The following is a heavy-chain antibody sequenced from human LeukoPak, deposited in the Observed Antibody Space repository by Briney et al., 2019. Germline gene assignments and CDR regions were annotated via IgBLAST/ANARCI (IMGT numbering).Heavy chain of an antibody. CDR3: ARVPRYCSGGSCYRGYFDL. V-gene: IGHV4-4*07. J-gene: IGHJ2*01. CDR1: GGSISSYY. Sequence: SETLSLTCTVSGGSISSYYWSWIRQPAGKGLEWIGRIYTSGSTNYNPSLKSRVTMSVDTSKNQFPLKLSSVTAADTAVYYCARVPRYCSGGSCYRGYFDLWGRGTLVTVSS. CDR2: IYTSGST. D-gene: IGHD2-15*01.